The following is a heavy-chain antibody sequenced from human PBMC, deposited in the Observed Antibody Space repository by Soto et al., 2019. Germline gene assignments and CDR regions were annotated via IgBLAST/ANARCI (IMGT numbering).Heavy chain of an antibody. CDR2: INHSGST. J-gene: IGHJ4*02. CDR1: GGSFSSYY. D-gene: IGHD1-26*01. Sequence: QVQLQQWGEGLLKPSETLSLTSAVSGGSFSSYYWTWIRQPPGKGLKWIGEINHSGSTNYTPSLKSRVTISVDTSKNQFSLKLSSVTAADTAVYYCARVRWDQPWVFDYWGQGTLVTVSS. V-gene: IGHV4-34*02. CDR3: ARVRWDQPWVFDY.